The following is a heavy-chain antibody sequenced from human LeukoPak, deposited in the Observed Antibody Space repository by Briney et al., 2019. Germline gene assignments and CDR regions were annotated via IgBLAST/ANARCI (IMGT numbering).Heavy chain of an antibody. CDR2: VDPEDGRT. CDR1: GYTFTDCY. J-gene: IGHJ4*02. Sequence: ATVKISCKTSGYTFTDCYIHWVQQAPGKGLEWMGRVDPEDGRTSFAGKFQGRVTINADTSADTAYMELSNLTSEDTAIYYCASAVAGAIDYWGQGTLVTVSS. CDR3: ASAVAGAIDY. D-gene: IGHD6-19*01. V-gene: IGHV1-69-2*01.